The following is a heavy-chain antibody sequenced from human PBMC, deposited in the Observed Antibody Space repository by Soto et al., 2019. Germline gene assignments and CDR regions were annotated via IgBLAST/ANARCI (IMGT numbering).Heavy chain of an antibody. V-gene: IGHV1-69*02. CDR3: XXXXXXXDLPAY. CDR1: GGTFSSYT. J-gene: IGHJ4*02. D-gene: IGHD3-3*01. Sequence: QVQLVQSGAEVKKPGSSVKVSCKASGGTFSSYTISWVRQAPGQGLEWMGRIIPILGIANYAQKFQGRVTITADKSTSTAYMELSSLRSEDTAXXXXXXXXXXXDLPAYWGQGALVTVSS. CDR2: IIPILGIA.